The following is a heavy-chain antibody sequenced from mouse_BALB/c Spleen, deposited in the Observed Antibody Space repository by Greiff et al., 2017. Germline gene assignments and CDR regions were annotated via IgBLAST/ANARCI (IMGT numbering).Heavy chain of an antibody. D-gene: IGHD2-1*01. J-gene: IGHJ1*01. V-gene: IGHV3-2*02. CDR1: GYSITSDYA. CDR2: ISYSGST. Sequence: EVKLVESGPGLVKPSQSLSLTCTVTGYSITSDYAWNWIRQFPGNKLEWMGYISYSGSTSYNPSLKSRISITRDTSKNQFFLQLNSVTTEDTATYYCARLNYGNYVDWYFDVWGAGTTVTVSS. CDR3: ARLNYGNYVDWYFDV.